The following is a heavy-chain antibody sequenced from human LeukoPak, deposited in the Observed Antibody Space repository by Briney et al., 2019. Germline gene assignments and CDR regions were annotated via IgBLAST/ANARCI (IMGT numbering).Heavy chain of an antibody. Sequence: RPGGSLRLSCAASGFTFSSYDMGWVRQAPGKGLEWGSAISDSGTRTYYADSVRGRFTISRDKFKNTLYLHMNSLRAEDTAVYYCAKDSRRTSGWYYFDYWGQGTLVTVSS. CDR1: GFTFSSYD. CDR3: AKDSRRTSGWYYFDY. CDR2: ISDSGTRT. J-gene: IGHJ4*02. D-gene: IGHD6-19*01. V-gene: IGHV3-23*01.